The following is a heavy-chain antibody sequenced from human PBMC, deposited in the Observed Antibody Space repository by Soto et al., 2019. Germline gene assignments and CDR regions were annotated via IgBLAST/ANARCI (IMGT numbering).Heavy chain of an antibody. Sequence: ASVKVSCKVSGYTLTELSMHCVRQAPGKGLEWIGGFDPEDGETIYAQKFQGRVTMTEDTSTDTAYMELSSLRSEDTAVYYCATPFSIVVVPAAIPLAFDIWGQGTMVTVSS. V-gene: IGHV1-24*01. CDR3: ATPFSIVVVPAAIPLAFDI. D-gene: IGHD2-2*01. CDR1: GYTLTELS. J-gene: IGHJ3*02. CDR2: FDPEDGET.